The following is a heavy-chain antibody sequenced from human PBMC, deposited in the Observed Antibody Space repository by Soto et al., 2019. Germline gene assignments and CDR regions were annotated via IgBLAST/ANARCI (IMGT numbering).Heavy chain of an antibody. J-gene: IGHJ2*01. CDR2: ISYDGCNK. V-gene: IGHV3-30*18. CDR1: GFTFSSYG. Sequence: QVQLVESGGGVVQPGRSLRLSCAASGFTFSSYGMHWVRQAPGKGLEWVAVISYDGCNKYYADSVKGRFTISRDNSKNTLYLQMISLRAEDTAVYYCAKDTRLDGDYDAWYFDLWGRGTLVTVSS. CDR3: AKDTRLDGDYDAWYFDL. D-gene: IGHD4-17*01.